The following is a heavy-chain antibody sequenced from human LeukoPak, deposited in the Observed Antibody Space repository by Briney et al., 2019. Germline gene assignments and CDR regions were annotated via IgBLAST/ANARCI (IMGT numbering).Heavy chain of an antibody. D-gene: IGHD4-17*01. J-gene: IGHJ3*02. CDR2: IYHTGST. V-gene: IGHV4-30-2*01. CDR1: GGSISSGGGYS. CDR3: ARGRGTTVTKAFDI. Sequence: SETLSLTCAVSGGSISSGGGYSWSWIRQPPGQGPEWIAYIYHTGSTFYNASLKSRVTISVDRSKNQFSLKLSSVTAADTAVYFCARGRGTTVTKAFDIWGQGTMVTVSS.